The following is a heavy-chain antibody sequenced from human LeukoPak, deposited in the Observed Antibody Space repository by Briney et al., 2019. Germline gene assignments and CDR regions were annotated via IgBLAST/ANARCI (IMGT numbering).Heavy chain of an antibody. D-gene: IGHD2-15*01. CDR3: MGGAGWLVDY. CDR2: ISSSSSYT. CDR1: GFTFSDYY. V-gene: IGHV3-11*06. Sequence: GGSLRLSCAASGFTFSDYYMSWIRQAPGEGLEWVSYISSSSSYTNYADSVKGRFTISRDNAKNSLYLQMNSLRAEDTAVYYCMGGAGWLVDYWGQGTLVTVSS. J-gene: IGHJ4*02.